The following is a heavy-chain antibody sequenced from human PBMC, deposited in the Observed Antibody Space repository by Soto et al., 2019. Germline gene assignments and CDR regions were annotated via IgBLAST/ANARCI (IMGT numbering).Heavy chain of an antibody. Sequence: ESGGGLVQPGGSLKLSCAASGFVFKDSSIHWVRQASGKGLEWVGRIRDRAFSYATAYAASVKGRFTISRDDSTNTAYLQMNSLQTEDTAIYYCTRLISAAQDYWGQGTLVTVSS. CDR3: TRLISAAQDY. CDR1: GFVFKDSS. CDR2: IRDRAFSYAT. J-gene: IGHJ4*02. D-gene: IGHD3-10*01. V-gene: IGHV3-73*01.